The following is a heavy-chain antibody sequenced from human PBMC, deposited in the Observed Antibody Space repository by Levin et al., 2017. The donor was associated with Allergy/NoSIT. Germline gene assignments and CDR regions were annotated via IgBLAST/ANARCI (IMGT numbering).Heavy chain of an antibody. J-gene: IGHJ4*02. CDR2: VIGSGGST. CDR3: AKRGAGAQGVYNFDC. V-gene: IGHV3-23*01. Sequence: SGGSLRLSCAASGFTFSSYAMSWVRQAPGKGLEWVSAVIGSGGSTYYADSVKGRFTISRDNSKNTVYLQMNSLRAEDTAVYYCAKRGAGAQGVYNFDCWGPGTPVTVSS. CDR1: GFTFSSYA. D-gene: IGHD1-26*01.